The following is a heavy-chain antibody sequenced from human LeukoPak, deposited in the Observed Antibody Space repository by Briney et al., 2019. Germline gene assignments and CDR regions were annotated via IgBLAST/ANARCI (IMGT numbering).Heavy chain of an antibody. CDR1: GYTFTSYY. D-gene: IGHD2-2*01. J-gene: IGHJ6*03. CDR2: INPSGGST. V-gene: IGHV1-46*01. CDR3: ARGGCSSTSCQDYYYYYMDV. Sequence: GASVKVSCKASGYTFTSYYMHWVRQAPGQGLEWMRIINPSGGSTSYAQKFQGRVTMTRDMSTSTVYMELSSLRSEDTAVYYCARGGCSSTSCQDYYYYYMDVWGKGTTVTVSS.